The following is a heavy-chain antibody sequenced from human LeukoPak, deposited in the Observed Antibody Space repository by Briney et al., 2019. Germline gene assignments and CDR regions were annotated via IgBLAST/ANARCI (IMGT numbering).Heavy chain of an antibody. CDR1: GFTFSSYG. CDR2: ISGSGGST. J-gene: IGHJ4*02. Sequence: GGSLRLSCAASGFTFSSYGMSWVRQAPGKGLEWVSAISGSGGSTYYADSVKGRFTISRDNSKNTLYLQMNSLRAEDTAVYYCAKENTIFGVVIIPFDYWGQGTLVTVSS. D-gene: IGHD3-3*01. V-gene: IGHV3-23*01. CDR3: AKENTIFGVVIIPFDY.